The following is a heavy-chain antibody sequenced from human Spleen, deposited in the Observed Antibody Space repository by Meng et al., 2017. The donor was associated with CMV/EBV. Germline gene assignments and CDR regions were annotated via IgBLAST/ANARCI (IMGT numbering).Heavy chain of an antibody. CDR2: IIPMYGLA. V-gene: IGHV1-69*17. Sequence: GTFSIYSISWVRQAPGQGLEWVGGIIPMYGLAKYAQKFQGRVTITADKSTSTVYMELSSLRSEDTTVYYCATYISEAGRTGGYFDYWGPGTLVTVSS. D-gene: IGHD6-13*01. CDR1: GTFSIYS. J-gene: IGHJ4*02. CDR3: ATYISEAGRTGGYFDY.